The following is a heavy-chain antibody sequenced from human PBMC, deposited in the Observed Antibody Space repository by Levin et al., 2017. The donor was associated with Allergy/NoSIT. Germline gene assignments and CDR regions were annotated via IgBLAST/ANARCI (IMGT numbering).Heavy chain of an antibody. J-gene: IGHJ4*02. V-gene: IGHV4-4*08. CDR1: GASVSSYY. D-gene: IGHD2-15*01. CDR2: IYSSGST. Sequence: SSETLSLTCTVSGASVSSYYWSWTRQPPGKGLEWIGYIYSSGSTNYNPSLKSRVTISVDTSKNQFSLKLSSVTAADTAVYYCARTLKAVYYFDYWGQGTLVTVSS. CDR3: ARTLKAVYYFDY.